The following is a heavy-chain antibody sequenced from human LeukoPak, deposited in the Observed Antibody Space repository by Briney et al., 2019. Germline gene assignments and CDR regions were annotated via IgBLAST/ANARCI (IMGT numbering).Heavy chain of an antibody. CDR1: GGSISSSSYY. CDR3: ARDNYYYYYMGV. Sequence: SETLTLTCTVSGGSISSSSYYWGWIRQPPGMGLDWIGSIYYSRSTYYNPSLKSQVTMSVDTSNNQFALKLSYVTAAGTAVYYGARDNYYYYYMGVWGKGTTVTVSS. CDR2: IYYSRST. V-gene: IGHV4-39*06. J-gene: IGHJ6*03.